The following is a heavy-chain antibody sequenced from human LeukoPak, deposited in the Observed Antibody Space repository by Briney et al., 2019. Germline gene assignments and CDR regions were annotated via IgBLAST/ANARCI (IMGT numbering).Heavy chain of an antibody. Sequence: PGGSLRLSCAASGFTFSSYGMHWVRQAPGKGLEWVSAISGSGGTTYYADSVKGRFTISRDNSKNTLYLQMYSLRAEDTAVYYCAKPQVLPPKWFDPWGQGTLVTVSS. J-gene: IGHJ5*02. CDR2: ISGSGGTT. CDR3: AKPQVLPPKWFDP. CDR1: GFTFSSYG. V-gene: IGHV3-23*01.